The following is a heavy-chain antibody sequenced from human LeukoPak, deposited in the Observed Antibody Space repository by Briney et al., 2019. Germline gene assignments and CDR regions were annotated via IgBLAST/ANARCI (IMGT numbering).Heavy chain of an antibody. CDR2: IRSKAYGGTT. CDR1: GFTFGDYA. Sequence: GGSLRLSCTASGFTFGDYAMSWVRQAPGKGLEWVGFIRSKAYGGTTEYAASVKGRFTISRDDSKSIAYLQMNSLKTEDTAVYYCTRDQTSLTYYYGSGSYQYCFDYWGQGTLVTVSS. D-gene: IGHD3-10*01. CDR3: TRDQTSLTYYYGSGSYQYCFDY. J-gene: IGHJ4*02. V-gene: IGHV3-49*04.